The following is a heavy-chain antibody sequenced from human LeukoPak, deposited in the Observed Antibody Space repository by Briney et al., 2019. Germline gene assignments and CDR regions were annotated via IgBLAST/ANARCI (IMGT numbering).Heavy chain of an antibody. CDR2: ISYDGSNK. J-gene: IGHJ4*02. V-gene: IGHV3-30*18. Sequence: GGSLRLSCAASGFTFSSYGMHWVRQAPGKGLEWVAVISYDGSNKYYADSVKGRFTISRDNSKNTLYLQMNSLRAEDTAVYYCAKDLRSGLHQYYFDYWGQGTLVTDSS. CDR1: GFTFSSYG. CDR3: AKDLRSGLHQYYFDY. D-gene: IGHD2-15*01.